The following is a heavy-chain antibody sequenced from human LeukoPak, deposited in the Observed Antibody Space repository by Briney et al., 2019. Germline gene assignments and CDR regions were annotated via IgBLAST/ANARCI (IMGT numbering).Heavy chain of an antibody. D-gene: IGHD2-21*02. CDR2: ISGSGGST. J-gene: IGHJ3*02. V-gene: IGHV3-23*01. CDR3: AKDHIVVVTAIHDAFDI. Sequence: PGGSLRLSCAASGFTFSSYAMSWVRQAPGKGLEWVSAISGSGGSTYYADSVKGRFTISRDNSKNTLYLQMNSLRAEDTAVYYCAKDHIVVVTAIHDAFDIWGQGTMVTVSS. CDR1: GFTFSSYA.